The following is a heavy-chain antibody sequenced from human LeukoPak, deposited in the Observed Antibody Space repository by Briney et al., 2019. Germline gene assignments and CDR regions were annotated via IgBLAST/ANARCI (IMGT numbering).Heavy chain of an antibody. CDR2: ISSSSSTI. V-gene: IGHV3-48*02. J-gene: IGHJ4*02. CDR1: GFTFSSYN. Sequence: GGSLRLSCAASGFTFSSYNMNWVRQAPGKGLEWVSYISSSSSTIYYADSVKGRFTISRDNAKNPLYLQMNSLRDEDTAVYYCAREYSSSSGSVSDYWGQGTLVTVSS. D-gene: IGHD6-6*01. CDR3: AREYSSSSGSVSDY.